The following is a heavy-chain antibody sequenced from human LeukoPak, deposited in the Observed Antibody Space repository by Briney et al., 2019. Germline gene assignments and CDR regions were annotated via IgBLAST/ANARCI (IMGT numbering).Heavy chain of an antibody. CDR2: IWYDGSNK. CDR3: ARDRFYYDSSGYRVVYFDY. V-gene: IGHV3-33*01. Sequence: QPGRSLRLSCAASGFTFSSYGMHWVCQAPGKGLEWVAVIWYDGSNKYYADSVKGRFTISRDNSKNTLYLQMNSLRAEDTAVYYCARDRFYYDSSGYRVVYFDYWGQGTLVTVSS. D-gene: IGHD3-22*01. CDR1: GFTFSSYG. J-gene: IGHJ4*02.